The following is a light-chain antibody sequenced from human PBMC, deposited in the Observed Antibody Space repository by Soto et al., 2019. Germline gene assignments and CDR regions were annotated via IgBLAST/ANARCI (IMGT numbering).Light chain of an antibody. Sequence: SYELTQPPSVSVSPGQTATITCSGADLGSKFACWYQQKPGQSPVLVIYQDNKRPSGIPERFSGSNSGNTATLTSSGTQPMDEADYYCQAWDIRVFGGGTKLTVL. CDR3: QAWDIRV. CDR2: QDN. CDR1: DLGSKF. J-gene: IGLJ3*02. V-gene: IGLV3-1*01.